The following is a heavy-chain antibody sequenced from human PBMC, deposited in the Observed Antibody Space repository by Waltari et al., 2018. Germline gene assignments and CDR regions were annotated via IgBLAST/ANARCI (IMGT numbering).Heavy chain of an antibody. J-gene: IGHJ3*02. D-gene: IGHD6-6*01. V-gene: IGHV1-69*04. CDR2: IIPIFGNA. CDR1: GGTFSSYA. Sequence: QVQLVQSGAEVKKPGSSVKVSCKASGGTFSSYAISWVRQAPGQGLEWMGRIIPIFGNATYEPKFQGRVTITADKSTRTAYMELSSLRSEDTAVYYCASGSSVGALDIWGQGTMVTVSS. CDR3: ASGSSVGALDI.